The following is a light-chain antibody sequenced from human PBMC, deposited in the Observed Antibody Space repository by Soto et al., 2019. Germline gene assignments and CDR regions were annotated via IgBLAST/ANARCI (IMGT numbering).Light chain of an antibody. J-gene: IGLJ2*01. CDR3: QSYDRSLGVV. CDR2: SNN. CDR1: SSNIGSNT. V-gene: IGLV1-44*01. Sequence: QSVLTQPPSASGTPGQRVTISCSGSSSNIGSNTVNWYQQLPGTAPKLLIYSNNQRPSGVPDRFSGSKSDTSASLAITGLQAEDEADYYCQSYDRSLGVVFGGGTKLTVL.